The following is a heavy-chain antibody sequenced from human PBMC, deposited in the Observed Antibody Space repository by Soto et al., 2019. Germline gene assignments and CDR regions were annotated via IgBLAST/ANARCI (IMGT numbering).Heavy chain of an antibody. J-gene: IGHJ4*02. CDR3: ARGVAGYFDY. Sequence: ESGGGLVKPGGSLRLSCAASGFTFSSYSMNWVRQAPGKGLEWVSSISSSSIYIYYADSVKGRFTISRDNAKNSLYLQMNSLRAEDTAVYYCARGVAGYFDYWGQGTLVTVSS. V-gene: IGHV3-21*01. CDR1: GFTFSSYS. D-gene: IGHD2-15*01. CDR2: ISSSSIYI.